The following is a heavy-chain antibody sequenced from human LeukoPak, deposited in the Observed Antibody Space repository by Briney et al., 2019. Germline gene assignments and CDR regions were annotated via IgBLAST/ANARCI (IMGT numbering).Heavy chain of an antibody. CDR1: GFIISDYY. CDR3: ARDQNYYGSGSAH. D-gene: IGHD3-10*01. Sequence: SGGSLRLSCAVSGFIISDYYMSWIRQAPGKGLEWVSYISSSGSIIYYADSVKGRFTISRDNAKNSLYLQMNSLTAEDTAVYYCARDQNYYGSGSAHWGRGTLVTVSS. CDR2: ISSSGSII. J-gene: IGHJ4*02. V-gene: IGHV3-11*01.